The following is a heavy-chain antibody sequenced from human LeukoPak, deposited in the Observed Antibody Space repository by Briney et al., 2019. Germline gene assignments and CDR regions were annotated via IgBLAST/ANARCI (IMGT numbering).Heavy chain of an antibody. J-gene: IGHJ4*02. V-gene: IGHV3-64D*06. D-gene: IGHD3-22*01. CDR2: ISSNGGSI. CDR3: VKSRVQYYYDSGGPFDY. Sequence: PGGSLRLSCSASGFTFSTYTMHWVRQAPGKGLEYVSAISSNGGSIYYADSVKGRLTISRDNSKNTLYLQMSSLRAEDTAVYYRVKSRVQYYYDSGGPFDYWGQGTLVTVSS. CDR1: GFTFSTYT.